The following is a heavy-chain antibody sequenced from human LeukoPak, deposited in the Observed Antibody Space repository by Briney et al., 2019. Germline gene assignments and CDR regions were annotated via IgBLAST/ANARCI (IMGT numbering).Heavy chain of an antibody. Sequence: GGSLRLSCAGSGFTFNNHAMSWVRQAPGKGLEWVSGINGNGASTYYSDSVKGRFTISRDNSKNTLYLQMSSLRAEDTAIYYCAKDQGYSYYYLDYRGQGTLVTVSS. V-gene: IGHV3-23*01. CDR1: GFTFNNHA. J-gene: IGHJ4*02. CDR3: AKDQGYSYYYLDY. CDR2: INGNGAST. D-gene: IGHD5-18*01.